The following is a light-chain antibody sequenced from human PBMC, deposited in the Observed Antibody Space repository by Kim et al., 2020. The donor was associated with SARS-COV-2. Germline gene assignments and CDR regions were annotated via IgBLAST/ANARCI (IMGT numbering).Light chain of an antibody. Sequence: ASVGDRVTITCRASQDIGNGLGWYQQNPGRAPKRLIYGASNLQSGVPSRFSGSGSGTEFTLTINSLQPEDFATYFCLQHNTYPRTFGQGTRLEIK. CDR1: QDIGNG. CDR2: GAS. V-gene: IGKV1-17*01. CDR3: LQHNTYPRT. J-gene: IGKJ5*01.